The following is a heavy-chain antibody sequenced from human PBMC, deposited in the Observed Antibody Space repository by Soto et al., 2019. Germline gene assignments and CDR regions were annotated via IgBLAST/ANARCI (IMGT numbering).Heavy chain of an antibody. Sequence: SVKVSCKASGGPSSSHAISWVRQAPGRGLEWMGGVIPIFGTTNYAQNFRARVTITADESTSTAYMELRSLTSEDTAVYYCGSVGYCSSTNCLFYYYHYGMDVWGQGTTVTVSS. CDR1: GGPSSSHA. CDR2: VIPIFGTT. J-gene: IGHJ6*02. V-gene: IGHV1-69*13. CDR3: GSVGYCSSTNCLFYYYHYGMDV. D-gene: IGHD2-2*03.